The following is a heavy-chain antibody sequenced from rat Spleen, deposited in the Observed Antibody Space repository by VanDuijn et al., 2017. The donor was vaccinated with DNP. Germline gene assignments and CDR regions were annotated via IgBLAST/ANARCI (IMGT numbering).Heavy chain of an antibody. CDR2: ISYSGST. CDR1: GYSITRNY. V-gene: IGHV3-1*01. CDR3: ARGTTVVLSYWSFDF. D-gene: IGHD1-1*01. Sequence: EVQLQESGPGLVKPAQSLSLTCSVTGYSITRNYWAWIRKFPGNKMEWIGYISYSGSTGYNPSLKSRISITRDTSRNQFFLQLNSVTTEDTATYYCARGTTVVLSYWSFDFWGPGTMVTVSS. J-gene: IGHJ1*01.